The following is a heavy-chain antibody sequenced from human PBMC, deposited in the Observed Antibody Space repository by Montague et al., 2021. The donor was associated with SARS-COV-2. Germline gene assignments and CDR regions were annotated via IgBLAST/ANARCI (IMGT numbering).Heavy chain of an antibody. Sequence: SEILSLTRTVSGGSISSYYWNWIRQPPGKGLEWIGYIYYSGRTNXNPSLKSRVTISVDTSKNQFSLKLSSVTAADTAVYYCARGGGSGYRYYFDYWGQGSLVTVSS. CDR3: ARGGGSGYRYYFDY. V-gene: IGHV4-59*01. J-gene: IGHJ4*02. CDR1: GGSISSYY. CDR2: IYYSGRT. D-gene: IGHD3-22*01.